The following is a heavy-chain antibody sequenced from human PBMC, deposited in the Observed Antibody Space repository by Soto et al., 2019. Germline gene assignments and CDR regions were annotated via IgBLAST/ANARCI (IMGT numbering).Heavy chain of an antibody. D-gene: IGHD3-22*01. V-gene: IGHV3-15*07. CDR1: GFTFSNVW. CDR2: IKSERDGQTT. CDR3: TTDRPYYDSGGQYPDY. Sequence: PGGSLRLSCAASGFTFSNVWMNWVRQAAGKGLEWVGRIKSERDGQTTDYAAPVKGRFTISRDDSRNTLYLQMDSLRNEDTAMYYCTTDRPYYDSGGQYPDYWGQGTLVTVSS. J-gene: IGHJ4*02.